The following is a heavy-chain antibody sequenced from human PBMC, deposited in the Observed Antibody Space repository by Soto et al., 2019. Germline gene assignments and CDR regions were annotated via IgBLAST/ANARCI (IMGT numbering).Heavy chain of an antibody. J-gene: IGHJ4*02. V-gene: IGHV4-34*01. D-gene: IGHD2-15*01. CDR3: AREITCSGGSCYPQVYYFDY. CDR2: INHSGST. CDR1: GGSFSGYY. Sequence: QVQLQQWGAGLLKPSETLSLTCAVYGGSFSGYYWSWIRQPPGKGLEWIGEINHSGSTNYNPSLKSRVTFSVDPSQNQFSLKLSSVTAADTAVYYCAREITCSGGSCYPQVYYFDYWGQGTLVTVAS.